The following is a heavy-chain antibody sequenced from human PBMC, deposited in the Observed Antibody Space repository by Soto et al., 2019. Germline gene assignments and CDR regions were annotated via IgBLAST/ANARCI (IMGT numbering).Heavy chain of an antibody. J-gene: IGHJ6*03. V-gene: IGHV3-13*01. D-gene: IGHD2-15*01. CDR3: ARVQYEVPLLVPYTNYYYYYMDV. Sequence: GGSLRLSCAASGFTFSSYDMHWVRQATGKGLEWVSAIGTAGDTYYPGSVKGRFTISRENAKNSLYLQMNSLRAGDTAVYYCARVQYEVPLLVPYTNYYYYYMDVWGKGTTVTVSS. CDR1: GFTFSSYD. CDR2: IGTAGDT.